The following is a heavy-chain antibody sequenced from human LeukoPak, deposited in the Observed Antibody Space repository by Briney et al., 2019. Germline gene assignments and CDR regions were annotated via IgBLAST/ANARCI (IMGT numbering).Heavy chain of an antibody. Sequence: GGSLRLSCAASGFTFSGYSMNWVRQAPGKGLEWVSSISRSSSIIYYADSVKGRFTISRDNAKNSLFLQMNSLRAEDTAVYYCARDLGGSNWSLRAFDIWGQGTMVTVSS. D-gene: IGHD3-10*01. J-gene: IGHJ3*02. CDR1: GFTFSGYS. V-gene: IGHV3-48*04. CDR3: ARDLGGSNWSLRAFDI. CDR2: ISRSSSII.